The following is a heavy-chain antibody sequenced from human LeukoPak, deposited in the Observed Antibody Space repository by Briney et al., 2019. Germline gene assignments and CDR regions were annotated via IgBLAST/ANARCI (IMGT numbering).Heavy chain of an antibody. CDR3: AKAFYDSSGYLGGYYYYMDV. J-gene: IGHJ6*03. V-gene: IGHV3-23*01. D-gene: IGHD3-22*01. CDR1: GFTYSSYA. CDR2: ISGSGGST. Sequence: PGGALRLSCAASGFTYSSYAMSWVLQAPGKELEWVSAISGSGGSTYYADSVKGRFTISRDNSKNTLYLQMNSLRAEDTAVYYCAKAFYDSSGYLGGYYYYMDVWGKGTTVTVSS.